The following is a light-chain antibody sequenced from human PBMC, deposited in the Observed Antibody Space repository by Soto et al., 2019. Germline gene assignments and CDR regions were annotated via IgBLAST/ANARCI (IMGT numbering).Light chain of an antibody. CDR1: SSDVGGYNY. CDR2: DVS. CDR3: CSYAGSYTLV. J-gene: IGLJ2*01. V-gene: IGLV2-11*01. Sequence: QSVLTQPRSVSGSPGQSVTISCTGTSSDVGGYNYVSWYQQHPGKAPKLMIYDVSKRPSGVPDRFSGSKSGYTASLTISGLQAEAEADYYCCSYAGSYTLVFGGGTKVTVL.